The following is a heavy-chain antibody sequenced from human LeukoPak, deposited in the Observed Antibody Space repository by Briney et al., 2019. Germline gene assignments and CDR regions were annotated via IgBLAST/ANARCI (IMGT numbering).Heavy chain of an antibody. V-gene: IGHV4-59*01. CDR2: IYYSGST. CDR1: GGSISSYY. J-gene: IGHJ3*02. Sequence: SETLSLTCTVSGGSISSYYRSWIRQPPGKGLEWIGYIYYSGSTNYNPSLKSRVTISVDTSKSQFSLKLSSVTAADTAVYYCARGSMTTDAFDIWGQGTMVTVSS. CDR3: ARGSMTTDAFDI. D-gene: IGHD1-14*01.